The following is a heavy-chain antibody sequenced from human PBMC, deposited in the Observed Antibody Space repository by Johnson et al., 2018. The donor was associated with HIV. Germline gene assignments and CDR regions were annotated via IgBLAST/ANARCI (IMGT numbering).Heavy chain of an antibody. D-gene: IGHD3-22*01. CDR2: ISYDGSNK. CDR1: GFTFSSYA. CDR3: ASSSYYDSSGFYAFDI. Sequence: QMLLVESGGGVVQPGRSLRLSCAASGFTFSSYAMHWVRQAPGKGLDWVAVISYDGSNKYYADSVKGRFTISRDNSKNTLNLQMNSLRAEDTAVYYCASSSYYDSSGFYAFDIWGQGTMVTVSS. J-gene: IGHJ3*02. V-gene: IGHV3-30*14.